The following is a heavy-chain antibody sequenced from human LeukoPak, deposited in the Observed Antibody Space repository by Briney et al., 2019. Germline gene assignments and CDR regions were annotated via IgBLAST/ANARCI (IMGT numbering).Heavy chain of an antibody. CDR1: GFTFSSYW. CDR2: INSDGSSI. CDR3: AREGRVSGYDFDS. Sequence: TGGSLRLSCAASGFTFSSYWMHWVRQDPGKGLVWVSRINSDGSSITYADSVKGRFTISRDNVKNTLYLQMNSLGVEDTAVYYCAREGRVSGYDFDSWGQGTLVTVSS. V-gene: IGHV3-74*03. J-gene: IGHJ4*02. D-gene: IGHD5-12*01.